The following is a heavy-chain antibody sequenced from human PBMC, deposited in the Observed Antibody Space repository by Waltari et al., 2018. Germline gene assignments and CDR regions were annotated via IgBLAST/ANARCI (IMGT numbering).Heavy chain of an antibody. CDR2: IYSGGSA. CDR1: GLKVSTSF. V-gene: IGHV3-53*02. J-gene: IGHJ4*02. CDR3: ARFYGSGSYFES. Sequence: EVQLVETGGGLIQPGGSLRLSCAASGLKVSTSFLSWVRQAPGKGLEWVSDIYSGGSAYYIDSVKGRFTISRDNSKNTLYLQMNRLTADDTAVYYCARFYGSGSYFESWGQGALVTVSS. D-gene: IGHD3-10*01.